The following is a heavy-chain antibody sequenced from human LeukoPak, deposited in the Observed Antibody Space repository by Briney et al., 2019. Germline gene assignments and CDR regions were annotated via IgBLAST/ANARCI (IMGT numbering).Heavy chain of an antibody. V-gene: IGHV4-39*01. CDR3: ARHTLGIAAAGKWFDP. J-gene: IGHJ5*02. D-gene: IGHD6-13*01. CDR2: MYYSGST. CDR1: GGSISSSSYY. Sequence: SETLSPTCTVSGGSISSSSYYWGWIRQPPGKGLEWIGSMYYSGSTYYNPSFKSRVTISVDTSKNQFSLKLSSVTAADTAVYYCARHTLGIAAAGKWFDPWGQGTLVTVSS.